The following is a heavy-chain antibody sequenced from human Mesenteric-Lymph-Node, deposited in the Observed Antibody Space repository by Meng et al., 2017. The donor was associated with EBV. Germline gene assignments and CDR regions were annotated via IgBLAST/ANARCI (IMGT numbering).Heavy chain of an antibody. CDR1: GGIFRSHA. V-gene: IGHV1-69*01. CDR2: IVAVFGTT. CDR3: ARQGNYYGSGTHAHVDY. J-gene: IGHJ4*02. D-gene: IGHD3-10*01. Sequence: QGQRVQSGAGVKRPGSSLKVSCKASGGIFRSHAISWVRQAPGQGLEWMGGIVAVFGTTHYAQKVQGRVTITADDSTSTVYMELSSLRSEDTAVYYCARQGNYYGSGTHAHVDYWGQGALVTVSS.